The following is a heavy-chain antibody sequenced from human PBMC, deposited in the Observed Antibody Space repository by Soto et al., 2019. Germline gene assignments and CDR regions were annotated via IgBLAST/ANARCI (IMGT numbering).Heavy chain of an antibody. CDR1: GGSISSGDYY. CDR3: ARENDYGDYNWFDP. D-gene: IGHD4-17*01. Sequence: SETLSLTCTVSGGSISSGDYYWSWIRQPPGKGLEWIGYIYYSGSTYYNPSLKSRVTISVDTSKNQFSLKLSSVTAADTAVYYCARENDYGDYNWFDPWGQGTLVTVSS. J-gene: IGHJ5*02. V-gene: IGHV4-30-4*01. CDR2: IYYSGST.